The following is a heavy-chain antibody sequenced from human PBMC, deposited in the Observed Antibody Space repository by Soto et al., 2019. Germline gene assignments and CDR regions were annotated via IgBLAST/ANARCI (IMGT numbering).Heavy chain of an antibody. CDR3: AKDSGSGSYYRLYYFDY. V-gene: IGHV3-11*01. D-gene: IGHD1-26*01. CDR2: ISSSGSGGST. Sequence: PGGSLRLSCAASGFTFSDYYMSWIRQAPGKGLEWVSYISSSGSGGSTYYADSVKGRFTISRDNSKNTLYLQMNSLRAEDTAVYYCAKDSGSGSYYRLYYFDYWGQGTLVTVSS. J-gene: IGHJ4*02. CDR1: GFTFSDYY.